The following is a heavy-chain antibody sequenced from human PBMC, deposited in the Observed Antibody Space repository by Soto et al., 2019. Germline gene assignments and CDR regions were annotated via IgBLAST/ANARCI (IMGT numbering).Heavy chain of an antibody. CDR3: ARDRIVVVPAAISFFFDY. CDR2: ISYDGSNK. V-gene: IGHV3-30-3*01. D-gene: IGHD2-2*01. CDR1: GFTFSSYA. J-gene: IGHJ4*02. Sequence: GSLRLSCAASGFTFSSYAMHWVRQAPGKGLEWVAVISYDGSNKYYADSVKGRFTISRDNSKNTLYLQMNSLRAEDTAVYYCARDRIVVVPAAISFFFDYWGQGTLVTVSS.